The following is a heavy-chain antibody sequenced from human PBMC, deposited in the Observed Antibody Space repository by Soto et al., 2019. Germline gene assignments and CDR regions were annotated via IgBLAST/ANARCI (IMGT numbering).Heavy chain of an antibody. D-gene: IGHD2-21*02. CDR3: ASAKVTSYWYFAL. V-gene: IGHV3-11*01. J-gene: IGHJ2*01. Sequence: QVQLVESGGGLVKPGGALRLSCAASGFTFSDSYMSWIRQAPGKGLEWVSYISSSGSSIKYADSLKGRFTIPRDTAKNSLYLQMPSLGAENTAVYYGASAKVTSYWYFALWGRGTLVTVSS. CDR1: GFTFSDSY. CDR2: ISSSGSSI.